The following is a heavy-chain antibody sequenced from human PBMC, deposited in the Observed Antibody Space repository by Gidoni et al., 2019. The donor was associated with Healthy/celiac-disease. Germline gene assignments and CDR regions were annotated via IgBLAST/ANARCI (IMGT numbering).Heavy chain of an antibody. V-gene: IGHV4-39*07. J-gene: IGHJ6*02. CDR2: IYYSGST. CDR3: AREDGGFYYYYGMDV. D-gene: IGHD4-17*01. Sequence: QLQLQESGPGLVKPSETLSLTCTVSGGSISSSSYYWGWIRQPPGKGLEWIGSIYYSGSTYYNPSLKSRVTISVDTSKNQFSLKLSSVTAADTAVYYCAREDGGFYYYYGMDVWGQGTTVTVSS. CDR1: GGSISSSSYY.